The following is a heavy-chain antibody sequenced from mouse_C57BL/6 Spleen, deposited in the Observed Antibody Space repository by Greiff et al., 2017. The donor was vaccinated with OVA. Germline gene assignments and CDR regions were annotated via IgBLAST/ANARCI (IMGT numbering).Heavy chain of an antibody. CDR1: GYTFTSYW. D-gene: IGHD2-4*01. Sequence: QVQLQQPGAELVMPGASVKLSCKASGYTFTSYWMHWVKQRPGQGLEWIGEIDPSDSYTNYNQKFKGKSTLTVDKSSSTAYMQLSSLTSEESAVYYCARVYDYEGDYWGQGTTLTVSS. J-gene: IGHJ2*01. V-gene: IGHV1-69*01. CDR3: ARVYDYEGDY. CDR2: IDPSDSYT.